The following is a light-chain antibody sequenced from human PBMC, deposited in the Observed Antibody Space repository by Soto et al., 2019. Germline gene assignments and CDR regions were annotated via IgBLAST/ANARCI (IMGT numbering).Light chain of an antibody. CDR1: SSDVGAYNY. CDR2: GVT. CDR3: FSHRGGDSHV. V-gene: IGLV2-14*01. Sequence: QSALTQPASVSGSPGQSITISCTGTSSDVGAYNYVSWYQQYPGKAPKLMIYGVTNRPSGVSNRFSGSKTGNTASLTISGLQAEDEADYYCFSHRGGDSHVFGAGTKVTGL. J-gene: IGLJ1*01.